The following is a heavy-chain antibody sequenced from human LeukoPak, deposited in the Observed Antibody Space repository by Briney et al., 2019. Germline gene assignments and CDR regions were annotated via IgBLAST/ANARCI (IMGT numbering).Heavy chain of an antibody. CDR1: GGTFSSYA. CDR2: IIPILGIA. J-gene: IGHJ4*02. D-gene: IGHD3-22*01. CDR3: ADSSGYYGPFDY. V-gene: IGHV1-69*04. Sequence: SVKVSCKASGGTFSSYAISWVRQAPGQGLEWMGRIIPILGIANYAQKFQGRATITADKSTSTAYMELSSLRSEDTAVYYCADSSGYYGPFDYWGQGTLVTVSS.